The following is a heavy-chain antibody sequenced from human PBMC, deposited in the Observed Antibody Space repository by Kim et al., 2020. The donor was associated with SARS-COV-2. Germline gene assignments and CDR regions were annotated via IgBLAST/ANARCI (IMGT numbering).Heavy chain of an antibody. Sequence: PGGSLRLSCAASGFTFSSYEMNWVRQAPGKGLEWVSYISSSGSTIYYADSVKGRFTISRHNAKNSLYLQMNSLRAEDTAVYYCARGGPYYYDSSGYYYGYWGQGTLVTVSS. CDR1: GFTFSSYE. D-gene: IGHD3-22*01. CDR3: ARGGPYYYDSSGYYYGY. V-gene: IGHV3-48*03. J-gene: IGHJ4*02. CDR2: ISSSGSTI.